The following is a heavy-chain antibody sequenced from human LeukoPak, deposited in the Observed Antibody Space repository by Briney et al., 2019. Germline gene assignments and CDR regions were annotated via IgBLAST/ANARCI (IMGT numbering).Heavy chain of an antibody. CDR1: GGSFSGYY. D-gene: IGHD3-3*01. V-gene: IGHV4-34*01. J-gene: IGHJ5*02. CDR2: INHSGST. Sequence: SETLSLTCAVYGGSFSGYYWSWIRQPPGKGLEWIGEINHSGSTNYNPSLKSRVTISVDTSKNQFSLKLSSVTAADTAVYYCASRIYYDFWSGPRGNWFDPRGQGTLVTVSS. CDR3: ASRIYYDFWSGPRGNWFDP.